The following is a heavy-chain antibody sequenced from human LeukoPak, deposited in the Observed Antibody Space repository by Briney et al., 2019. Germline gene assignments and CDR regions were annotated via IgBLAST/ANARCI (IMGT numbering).Heavy chain of an antibody. CDR2: ISGSGSNT. CDR3: AKTMNFYDNTAVDY. V-gene: IGHV3-23*01. CDR1: RFTFSNYA. Sequence: PGGSLRLSCAASRFTFSNYAMIWLRQAPGKGRVWVSTISGSGSNTYYADSVKGRFTISRDNSTITLYLQMNSLRAEDTAVYYCAKTMNFYDNTAVDYCGRGTRVTVSS. D-gene: IGHD3-22*01. J-gene: IGHJ4*02.